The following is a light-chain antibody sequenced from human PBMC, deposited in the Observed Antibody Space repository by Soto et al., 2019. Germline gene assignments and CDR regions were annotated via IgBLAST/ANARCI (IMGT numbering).Light chain of an antibody. CDR1: QSVSSY. CDR3: QQRSNWPT. V-gene: IGKV3-11*01. CDR2: DAS. Sequence: EIVLTQSPATLSLSPGERATLSCRASQSVSSYLSWYQQKPGQAPRLLMYDASNRATGIPARCSGSGSGTDFTLTISRLEPEDFAVYYCQQRSNWPTFGQGTKVDIK. J-gene: IGKJ1*01.